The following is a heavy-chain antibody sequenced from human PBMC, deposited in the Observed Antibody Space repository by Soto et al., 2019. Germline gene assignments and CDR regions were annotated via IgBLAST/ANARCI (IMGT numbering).Heavy chain of an antibody. J-gene: IGHJ4*02. Sequence: QEQLVQSGAEVKKPGSSVKVSCKDSGGLFSSFAISWVRQAPGQGLEWMGGIIPVFGTTNYAQKFQGRVTITADESTTTAYMERSIRTSDYTAMYYFARGVGPYVWFKEFWGQGTQVTVSS. D-gene: IGHD3-10*01. V-gene: IGHV1-69*01. CDR1: GGLFSSFA. CDR2: IIPVFGTT. CDR3: ARGVGPYVWFKEF.